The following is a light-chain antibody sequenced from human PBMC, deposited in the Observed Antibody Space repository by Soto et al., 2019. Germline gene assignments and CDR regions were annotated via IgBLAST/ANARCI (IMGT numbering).Light chain of an antibody. Sequence: DIQMTQSPPTLSASVGDRVTIACRASQSISNYLAWYQRTPGKAPKLLIYDASNLKTWVPSRFSGSGSGTEFTLTISILQPDEFATYYCQQYSSYPLTFGVGTKVEI. J-gene: IGKJ4*01. CDR3: QQYSSYPLT. CDR2: DAS. CDR1: QSISNY. V-gene: IGKV1-5*01.